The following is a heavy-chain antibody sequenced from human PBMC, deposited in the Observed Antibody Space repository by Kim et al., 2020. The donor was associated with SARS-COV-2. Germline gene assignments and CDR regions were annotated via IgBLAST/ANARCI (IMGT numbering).Heavy chain of an antibody. CDR3: AKGSDYYYYYGMDV. V-gene: IGHV3-23*01. J-gene: IGHJ6*02. Sequence: ADAVKGRFTISRDNAKNTLYLQMNSLRAEDTAVYYCAKGSDYYYYYGMDVWGQGTTVTVSS. D-gene: IGHD1-26*01.